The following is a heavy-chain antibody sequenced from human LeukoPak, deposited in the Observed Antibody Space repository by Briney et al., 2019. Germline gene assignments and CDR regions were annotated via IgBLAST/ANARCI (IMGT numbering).Heavy chain of an antibody. J-gene: IGHJ5*02. CDR3: AREEMGSLFDP. D-gene: IGHD2-8*01. CDR1: GGSISSYY. Sequence: SETLSLTCTVSGGSISSYYWSWIRQPAGKGLEWIGYIYYSGSTNYNPSLKSRVTISVDTSKNQFSLKLSSVTAADTAVYYCAREEMGSLFDPWGQGTLVTVSS. CDR2: IYYSGST. V-gene: IGHV4-59*12.